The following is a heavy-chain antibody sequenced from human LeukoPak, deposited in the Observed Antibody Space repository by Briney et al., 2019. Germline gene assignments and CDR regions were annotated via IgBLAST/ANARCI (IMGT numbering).Heavy chain of an antibody. CDR1: GYTFTGYY. D-gene: IGHD1-26*01. CDR3: ARGSLGAKRNHWFDP. CDR2: INPNSGGT. Sequence: GASVKVSCKASGYTFTGYYMHWVRQAPGQGLEWMGWINPNSGGTNYAQKFQGRVTMTRDTSISTAYMELSSLRSEDTAVYYCARGSLGAKRNHWFDPWGQGTLVTVSS. V-gene: IGHV1-2*02. J-gene: IGHJ5*02.